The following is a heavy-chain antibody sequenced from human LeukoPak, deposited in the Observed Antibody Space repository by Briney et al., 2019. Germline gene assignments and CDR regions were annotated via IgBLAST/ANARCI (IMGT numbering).Heavy chain of an antibody. D-gene: IGHD1-7*01. V-gene: IGHV3-21*01. CDR3: AREGNWNYNWFDP. Sequence: PGGSLRLSCAASGSTFSSYSMNWVRQAPGKGLEWVSSISSSSSYIYYADSVKGRFTISRDNAKNSLYLQMNSLRAEDTAVYYCAREGNWNYNWFDPWGQGTLVTVSS. CDR2: ISSSSSYI. J-gene: IGHJ5*02. CDR1: GSTFSSYS.